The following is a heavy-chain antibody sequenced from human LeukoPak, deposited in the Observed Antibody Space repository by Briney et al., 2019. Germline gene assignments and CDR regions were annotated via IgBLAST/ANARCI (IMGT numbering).Heavy chain of an antibody. V-gene: IGHV3-66*01. D-gene: IGHD4-23*01. Sequence: GGSLRLSCAASGFTFSSYAMSWVRQAPGKGLEWVSVIYSGGSTYYADSVKGRFTISRDNSKNTLYLQMNSLRAEDTAVYYCASYGGNAPDYYYGMDVWGQGTTVTVSS. CDR1: GFTFSSYA. CDR2: IYSGGST. CDR3: ASYGGNAPDYYYGMDV. J-gene: IGHJ6*02.